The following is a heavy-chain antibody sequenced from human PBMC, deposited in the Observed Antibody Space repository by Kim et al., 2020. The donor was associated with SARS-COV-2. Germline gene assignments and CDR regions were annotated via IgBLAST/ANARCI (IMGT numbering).Heavy chain of an antibody. D-gene: IGHD2-15*01. Sequence: SETLSLTCTVSGGSISSGGYYWSWIRQHPGKGLEWIGYIYYSGSTYYNPSLKSRVTISVDTSKNQFSLKLSSVTAADTAVYYCARGFEVVALDYWGQGTLVTVSS. J-gene: IGHJ4*02. V-gene: IGHV4-31*03. CDR1: GGSISSGGYY. CDR2: IYYSGST. CDR3: ARGFEVVALDY.